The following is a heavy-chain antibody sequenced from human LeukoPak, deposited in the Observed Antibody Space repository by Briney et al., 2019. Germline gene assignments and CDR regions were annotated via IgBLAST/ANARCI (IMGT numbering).Heavy chain of an antibody. CDR2: IYYSGTT. D-gene: IGHD6-13*01. CDR1: GGSISSYY. CDR3: ARGVYIAAAQYAY. Sequence: SETLSLTCAVSGGSISSYYWSWIRQPPGKGLEWVGYIYYSGTTKYNPSLKSRVSISVDTSKNQFSLKLSSVTAADTAVYYCARGVYIAAAQYAYWGQGTLVTVSS. J-gene: IGHJ4*02. V-gene: IGHV4-59*01.